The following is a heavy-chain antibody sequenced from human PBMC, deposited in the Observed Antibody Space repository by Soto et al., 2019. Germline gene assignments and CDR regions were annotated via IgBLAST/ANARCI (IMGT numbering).Heavy chain of an antibody. Sequence: PGGSLRLACAASGFTFSSYSMNWVRQAPGKGLQWVSYISSSGSTTYYADSVRGRFTISRDNAKNSLYLQMNSLRDEDTAVYYCARLSKMYTSSSCGMDVWGQRTTVTGSS. CDR3: ARLSKMYTSSSCGMDV. V-gene: IGHV3-48*02. CDR2: ISSSGSTT. CDR1: GFTFSSYS. D-gene: IGHD6-6*01. J-gene: IGHJ6*02.